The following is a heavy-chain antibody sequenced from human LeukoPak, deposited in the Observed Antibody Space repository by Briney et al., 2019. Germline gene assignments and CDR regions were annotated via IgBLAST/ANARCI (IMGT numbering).Heavy chain of an antibody. J-gene: IGHJ4*02. CDR3: TTAEMATIL. Sequence: GGSLKLSCAASGFTFSGCAMHWVRQASGKGLEGVGRIRSKANSYATAYAASVKGRFTISRDDSKNTAYLQMNSLKTEDTAVYYCTTAEMATILWGQGTLVTVSS. V-gene: IGHV3-73*01. CDR2: IRSKANSYAT. CDR1: GFTFSGCA. D-gene: IGHD5-24*01.